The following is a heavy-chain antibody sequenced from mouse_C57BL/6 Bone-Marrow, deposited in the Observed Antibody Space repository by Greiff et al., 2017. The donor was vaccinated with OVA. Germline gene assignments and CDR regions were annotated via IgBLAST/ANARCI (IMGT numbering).Heavy chain of an antibody. J-gene: IGHJ4*01. Sequence: QVQLQQSGAELMKPGASVKLSCKATGYTFTGYWIEWVKQRPGHGLEWIGEILPGSGSTNYNEQFKGKATFTADKSSNTAYMQLSSLTTEDSAIDYCASRWLLRRGYAMDYWGQGTSVTVSA. V-gene: IGHV1-9*01. CDR1: GYTFTGYW. CDR2: ILPGSGST. CDR3: ASRWLLRRGYAMDY. D-gene: IGHD2-3*01.